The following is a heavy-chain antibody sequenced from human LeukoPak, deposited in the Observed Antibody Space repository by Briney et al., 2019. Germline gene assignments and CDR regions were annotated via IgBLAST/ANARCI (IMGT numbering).Heavy chain of an antibody. D-gene: IGHD3-22*01. V-gene: IGHV1-2*02. CDR2: INPNSGGT. Sequence: ASVKVSCKASGYTFTGYYMHWVRLAPGQGLEWMGWINPNSGGTNYAQKFQGRVTMTRDTSISTAYMELSRLRSDDTAVYYCARSEKLYYYDSSGYVWGQGTLVTVSS. J-gene: IGHJ4*02. CDR1: GYTFTGYY. CDR3: ARSEKLYYYDSSGYV.